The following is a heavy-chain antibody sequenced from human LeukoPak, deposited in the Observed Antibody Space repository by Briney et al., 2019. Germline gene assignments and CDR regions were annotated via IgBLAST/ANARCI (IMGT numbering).Heavy chain of an antibody. CDR2: ISPSGGTT. Sequence: GGSLRLSCAASGFTFSSYWMSWVRQAPGKRLEWVSGISPSGGTTYYADSLKGRFSISRDNSKNTVYLQMNSLRADDTAVYYCARDLSWGAFIWGQGTMVTVSS. D-gene: IGHD3-16*01. CDR3: ARDLSWGAFI. V-gene: IGHV3-23*01. CDR1: GFTFSSYW. J-gene: IGHJ3*02.